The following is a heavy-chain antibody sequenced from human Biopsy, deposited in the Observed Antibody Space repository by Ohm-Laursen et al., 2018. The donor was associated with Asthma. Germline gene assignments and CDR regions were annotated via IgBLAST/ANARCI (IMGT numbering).Heavy chain of an antibody. Sequence: ASVKVSCNASGYTFINYAIHWVRQAPGHSLEWMGWINAANGNTKYSQKFQGRLTISRDTSASTAYMDLSSLRSEDTAVYYCARTYFDFLTGQVHDAFAMWGQGTMVTVSS. J-gene: IGHJ3*02. CDR3: ARTYFDFLTGQVHDAFAM. V-gene: IGHV1-3*01. CDR2: INAANGNT. CDR1: GYTFINYA. D-gene: IGHD3-9*01.